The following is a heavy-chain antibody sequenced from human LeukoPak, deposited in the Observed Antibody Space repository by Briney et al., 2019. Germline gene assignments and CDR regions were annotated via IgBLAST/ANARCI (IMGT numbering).Heavy chain of an antibody. J-gene: IGHJ4*02. CDR1: GFIVSGDF. CDR3: ARERGRGRDSPWFDY. V-gene: IGHV3-53*01. Sequence: PGGSLRLSCAASGFIVSGDFVSWVRQAPVKGLEWVSVIYSDGSTYYADSVKGRFTISRDNSKNTLDLQMTGLRAEDTAVYYCARERGRGRDSPWFDYWGQGTLVTVSS. CDR2: IYSDGST. D-gene: IGHD1-26*01.